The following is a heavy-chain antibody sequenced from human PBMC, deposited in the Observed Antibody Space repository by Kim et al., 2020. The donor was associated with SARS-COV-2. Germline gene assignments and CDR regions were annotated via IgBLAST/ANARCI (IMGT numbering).Heavy chain of an antibody. CDR1: GFTFSDSI. CDR2: IRSKAHSYAT. CDR3: ARLNLENAFDV. J-gene: IGHJ3*01. V-gene: IGHV3-73*01. Sequence: GGSLRLSCAASGFTFSDSIMHWVRQASGKGLEWVGRIRSKAHSYATAYPASVKDRFTISRDDSKNTAYLQMNSLRTEDTAVYYCARLNLENAFDVWGQGTMVIVSS.